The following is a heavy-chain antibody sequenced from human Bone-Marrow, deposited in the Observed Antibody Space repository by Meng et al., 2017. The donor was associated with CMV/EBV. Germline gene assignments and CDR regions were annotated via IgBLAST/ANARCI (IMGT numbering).Heavy chain of an antibody. CDR2: INPSGGST. Sequence: ASVKVSCKASGYTFTSYYMHWVRQAPGQGLEWMGIINPSGGSTSYAQKFQGRVTMTRNTSISTAYMELSSLRSEDTAVYYCARGMKPGYCSSTSCFPYYYYGMDVWGQGTTVTVSS. CDR1: GYTFTSYY. CDR3: ARGMKPGYCSSTSCFPYYYYGMDV. J-gene: IGHJ6*02. D-gene: IGHD2-2*03. V-gene: IGHV1-46*01.